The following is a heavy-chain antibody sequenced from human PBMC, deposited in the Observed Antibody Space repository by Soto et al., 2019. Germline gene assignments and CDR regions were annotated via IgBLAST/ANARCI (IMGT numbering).Heavy chain of an antibody. V-gene: IGHV1-18*01. J-gene: IGHJ4*02. Sequence: QVQLVQSGAEVKKPGASVRVSCKASGYTFTSYGISWVRQAPGQGLEWMGWISAYNGNTNYAQSLQGRLTMTTDTSTTTAYMELRSLKSDDTALYYCARVSPSSRAAEPWGQGSLVTVA. D-gene: IGHD6-25*01. CDR3: ARVSPSSRAAEP. CDR1: GYTFTSYG. CDR2: ISAYNGNT.